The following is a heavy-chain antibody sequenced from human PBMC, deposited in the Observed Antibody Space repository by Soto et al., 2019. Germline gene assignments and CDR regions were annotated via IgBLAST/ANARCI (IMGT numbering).Heavy chain of an antibody. CDR1: GYTFTSYA. CDR2: INAGNGNT. Sequence: ASVKVSCKASGYTFTSYAMHWVRQAPGQRLEWMGWINAGNGNTKYSQKFQGRVTITRDTSASTAYMELSSLRSEDTAVYYCARGKPLTVTTPAFDYWGQGTLVTVSS. J-gene: IGHJ4*02. V-gene: IGHV1-3*01. CDR3: ARGKPLTVTTPAFDY. D-gene: IGHD4-4*01.